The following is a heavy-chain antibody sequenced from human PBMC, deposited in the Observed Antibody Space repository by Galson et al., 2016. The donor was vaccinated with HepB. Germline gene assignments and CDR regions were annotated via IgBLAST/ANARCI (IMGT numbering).Heavy chain of an antibody. CDR2: TSSDATSE. CDR3: ARAPALAEKLDY. Sequence: SLRLSCAASGFIFRAYAMHWVRQAPGKGLEWVAVTSSDATSEYYLDSVKGRFTISRDNSKNTLFLQMNGLRGEDTAIYYCARAPALAEKLDYWGPGPLVIVSS. V-gene: IGHV3-30*04. CDR1: GFIFRAYA. D-gene: IGHD1-1*01. J-gene: IGHJ4*02.